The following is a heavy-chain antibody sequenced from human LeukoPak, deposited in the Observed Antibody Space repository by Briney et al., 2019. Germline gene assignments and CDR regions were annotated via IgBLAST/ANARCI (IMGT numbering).Heavy chain of an antibody. Sequence: SETLSLTCTVSGGSISSYYWSWIRQPPGKGLEWIGYIYYSGSTNYNPSLKSRVTISVDTSKNQFSLKLSSVTAADTAVYYCARENPTGISGFDYWGQGTLVTVSS. CDR1: GGSISSYY. CDR2: IYYSGST. CDR3: ARENPTGISGFDY. V-gene: IGHV4-59*01. J-gene: IGHJ4*02. D-gene: IGHD4-11*01.